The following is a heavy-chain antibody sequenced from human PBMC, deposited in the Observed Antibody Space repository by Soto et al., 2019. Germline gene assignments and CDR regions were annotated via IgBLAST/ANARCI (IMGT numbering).Heavy chain of an antibody. CDR3: ARAAFDY. CDR2: INHSGST. CDR1: GGSFSGYY. J-gene: IGHJ4*02. V-gene: IGHV4-34*01. Sequence: SXTLSLTCAVYGGSFSGYYWSWIRQPPGKGLEWIGEINHSGSTNYNPSLKSRVTISVHTSKNQFSLKLSSVTAADTAVYYCARAAFDYWGEGTLVTVSS.